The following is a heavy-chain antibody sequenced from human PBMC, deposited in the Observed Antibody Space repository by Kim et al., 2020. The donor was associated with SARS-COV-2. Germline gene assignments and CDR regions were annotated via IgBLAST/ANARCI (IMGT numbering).Heavy chain of an antibody. J-gene: IGHJ6*02. Sequence: SVKVSCKASGGTFSSYAISWVRQAPGQGLEWMGGIIPIFGTANYAQKFQGRVTITADESTSTAYMELSSLRSEDTAVYYCARDQGSRGSYHHGDYYYYGMDVWGQGTTVTVSS. CDR1: GGTFSSYA. CDR2: IIPIFGTA. CDR3: ARDQGSRGSYHHGDYYYYGMDV. V-gene: IGHV1-69*13. D-gene: IGHD1-26*01.